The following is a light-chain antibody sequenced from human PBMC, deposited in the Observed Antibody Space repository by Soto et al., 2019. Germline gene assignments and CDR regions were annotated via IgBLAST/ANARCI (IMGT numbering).Light chain of an antibody. Sequence: LVLTQSPGTLSLSPGERATLSCWASQSVSSSYLAWYQQKPGQAPRLLIYGASIRATGIPDRFSGSGSGTDFTLTISRLEPEDFAVYYCQLYGSCPTWTFGQGTKVEIK. CDR2: GAS. J-gene: IGKJ1*01. CDR3: QLYGSCPTWT. V-gene: IGKV3-20*01. CDR1: QSVSSSY.